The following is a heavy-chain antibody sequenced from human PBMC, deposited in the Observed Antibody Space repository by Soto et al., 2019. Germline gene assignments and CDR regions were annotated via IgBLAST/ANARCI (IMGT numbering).Heavy chain of an antibody. Sequence: QITLKESGPTLVKPTQTLTLTCTFSGFSLSSSGVGVGWIRQPPGKALEWLALIFWDDDKRHSPSLKSRLTITKDTSKSQVVLTMTNMDPVDTATYYCAHSSSCGSTIWPFENWGQGTLVTVSS. D-gene: IGHD2-2*01. J-gene: IGHJ4*02. CDR1: GFSLSSSGVG. V-gene: IGHV2-5*02. CDR2: IFWDDDK. CDR3: AHSSSCGSTIWPFEN.